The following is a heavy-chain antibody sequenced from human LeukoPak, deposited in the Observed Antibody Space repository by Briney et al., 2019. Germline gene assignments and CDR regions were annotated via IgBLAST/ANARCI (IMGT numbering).Heavy chain of an antibody. CDR1: GFTFSSYG. J-gene: IGHJ4*02. CDR2: ISGSGGST. CDR3: AKGYYFDILSGYSSLDS. Sequence: GGSLRLSCAASGFTFSSYGMSWVRQAPGKGLEWVSAISGSGGSTYYADSVKGRFTISRDNSKNTLYLQMNSLRAEDTAAYYCAKGYYFDILSGYSSLDSWGQGTLVTVSS. V-gene: IGHV3-23*01. D-gene: IGHD3-9*01.